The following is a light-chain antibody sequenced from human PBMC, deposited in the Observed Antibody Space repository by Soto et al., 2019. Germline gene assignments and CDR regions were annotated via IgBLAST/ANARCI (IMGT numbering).Light chain of an antibody. CDR2: GAS. CDR3: QQFKTFSPAT. V-gene: IGKV3-15*01. CDR1: QSVGRN. Sequence: EIVMTQSPATLSVSVGERATLSCRASQSVGRNLAWYQQKPGQAPRLLIYGASTRVTDVPARFSGSGSGSEFALTLSSLQSDDSALYYCQQFKTFSPATFGGGTRLEIK. J-gene: IGKJ4*01.